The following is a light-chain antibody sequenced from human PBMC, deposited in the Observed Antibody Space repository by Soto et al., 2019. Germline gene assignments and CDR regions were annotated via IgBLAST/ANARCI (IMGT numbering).Light chain of an antibody. J-gene: IGKJ1*01. CDR3: QQYQNWPVT. V-gene: IGKV3-15*01. CDR2: GAS. CDR1: QSVSSN. Sequence: EIVLTQSPGTLSLSPGERATLSCSASQSVSSNLAWYQQKPGQAPRLVIYGASTRATGIPARFSGSGSGTEFTLTISSLQSEDFAVYYCQQYQNWPVTFGQGTKVDIK.